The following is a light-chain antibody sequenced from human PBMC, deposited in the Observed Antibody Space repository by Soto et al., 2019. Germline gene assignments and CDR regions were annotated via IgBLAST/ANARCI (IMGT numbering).Light chain of an antibody. V-gene: IGLV2-14*01. CDR2: GVS. J-gene: IGLJ3*02. CDR3: SAYTAYTTLLV. CDR1: PSDIGNYNY. Sequence: QSALTQPASVSGSPGQSITISCTGTPSDIGNYNYVSWYQQHPGKAPKLIIYGVSNRPSGVSNRFFASKSGNAASLTISGLHAEDEADYYCSAYTAYTTLLVFGGGTKLTVL.